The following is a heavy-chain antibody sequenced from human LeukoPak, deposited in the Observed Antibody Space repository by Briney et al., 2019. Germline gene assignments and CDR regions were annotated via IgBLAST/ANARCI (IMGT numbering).Heavy chain of an antibody. CDR1: GGTFSSYG. CDR2: IIPIFATT. D-gene: IGHD3-22*01. CDR3: ACVHWDSSGYYPLD. Sequence: ASVKVPCKVSGGTFSSYGISWVRQAPGQGLEWMGGIIPIFATTNYGQNFQGRVTITADESTSTAYMELSSLRSEDTAVYYCACVHWDSSGYYPLDWGQGTLVTVSS. V-gene: IGHV1-69*13. J-gene: IGHJ4*02.